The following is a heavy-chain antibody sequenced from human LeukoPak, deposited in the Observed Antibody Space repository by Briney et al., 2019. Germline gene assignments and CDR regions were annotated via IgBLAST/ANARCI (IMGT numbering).Heavy chain of an antibody. Sequence: GGSLGLSCAASGFTFSSYAMSWVRQAPGKGLEWVSGISGSGGSTYYADSVKGRFTISRDNSKNTLYMQMNSLRAEDTAVYYCAKDVSSSWYYFDYWGQGTLVTVSS. J-gene: IGHJ4*02. CDR1: GFTFSSYA. D-gene: IGHD6-13*01. V-gene: IGHV3-23*01. CDR3: AKDVSSSWYYFDY. CDR2: ISGSGGST.